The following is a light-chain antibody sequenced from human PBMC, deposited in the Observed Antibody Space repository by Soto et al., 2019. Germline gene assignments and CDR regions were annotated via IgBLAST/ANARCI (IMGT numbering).Light chain of an antibody. Sequence: LSLSPWERATISSRASQSVSSSYLAWYQQKPGQAPRLLIYGASSRATGIPGRFSGRGSGTNFTLTISSLVPEDFAVYYCQHYGSSLRTFGQGTKVDIK. CDR2: GAS. V-gene: IGKV3-20*01. CDR1: QSVSSSY. J-gene: IGKJ1*01. CDR3: QHYGSSLRT.